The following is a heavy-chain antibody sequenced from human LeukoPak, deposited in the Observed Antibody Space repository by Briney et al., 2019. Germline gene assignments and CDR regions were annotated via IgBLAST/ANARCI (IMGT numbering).Heavy chain of an antibody. V-gene: IGHV1-2*02. CDR2: INPNSGGT. D-gene: IGHD3-10*01. Sequence: ASVKVSCKASGYTFTGYYMHWVRQAPGQGLEWMGWINPNSGGTNYAQKFQGRVTMTRDTSISTAYMELSRLRSDDTAVYYCARSSMVRGTLDYWGQGTLVTVSS. J-gene: IGHJ4*02. CDR1: GYTFTGYY. CDR3: ARSSMVRGTLDY.